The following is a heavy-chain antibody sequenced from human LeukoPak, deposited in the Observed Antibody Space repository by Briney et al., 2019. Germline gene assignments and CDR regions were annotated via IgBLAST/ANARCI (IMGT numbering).Heavy chain of an antibody. J-gene: IGHJ4*02. CDR2: ISGSGVST. V-gene: IGHV3-23*01. CDR3: AKNNDFDY. Sequence: GGSLRLSFAASGFTFSIYAMIWVRQAPGKRLDWVSYISGSGVSTYYADSVKGHFTISRDNSKNTLYLQMNTLRAEDTAVYYCAKNNDFDYWGQGTLVTVSS. D-gene: IGHD1-1*01. CDR1: GFTFSIYA.